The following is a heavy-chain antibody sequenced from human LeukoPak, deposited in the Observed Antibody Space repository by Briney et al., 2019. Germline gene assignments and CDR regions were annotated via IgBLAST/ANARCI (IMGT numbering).Heavy chain of an antibody. CDR3: ARDRDSSSWYVFDM. J-gene: IGHJ3*02. D-gene: IGHD6-13*01. Sequence: GGSLRLSCVASGFTVSDTYMNWVRQAPGKGLEWVSVIYSGGSTYYADSVKGRFTISRDNSKNTLYLQMNSLRAEDTAVYYCARDRDSSSWYVFDMWGQGTKVTVSS. V-gene: IGHV3-66*01. CDR1: GFTVSDTY. CDR2: IYSGGST.